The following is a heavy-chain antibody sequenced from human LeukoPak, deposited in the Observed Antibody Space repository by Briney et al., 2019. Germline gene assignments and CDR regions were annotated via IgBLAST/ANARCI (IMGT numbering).Heavy chain of an antibody. CDR3: ARVDYYGSGSYYTSDY. V-gene: IGHV3-48*01. J-gene: IGHJ4*02. D-gene: IGHD3-10*01. CDR1: GFTFSSYS. CDR2: IRSSSSTM. Sequence: GGSLRLSCAASGFTFSSYSMNWVRQAPGKGLEWVSYIRSSSSTMYYADSVKGRFTISRDNAKNSLYLQMNSLRAEDTAVYYCARVDYYGSGSYYTSDYWGQGTLVTVSS.